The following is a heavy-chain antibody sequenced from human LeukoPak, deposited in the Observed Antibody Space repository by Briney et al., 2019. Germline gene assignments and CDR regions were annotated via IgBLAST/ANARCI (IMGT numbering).Heavy chain of an antibody. CDR1: GFTFSSYA. CDR3: ARVYGGSYLGFDY. CDR2: ITGSGDSI. V-gene: IGHV3-23*01. D-gene: IGHD1-26*01. Sequence: PGGSLRLSCAASGFTFSSYAMSWVRQAPGKGLEWVSAITGSGDSIFYADSVKGRFTISRDNAKNSLYLQMNSLRAEDTAVYYCARVYGGSYLGFDYWGQGTLVTVSS. J-gene: IGHJ4*02.